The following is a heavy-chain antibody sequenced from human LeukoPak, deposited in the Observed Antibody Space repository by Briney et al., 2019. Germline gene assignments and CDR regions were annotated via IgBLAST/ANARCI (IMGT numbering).Heavy chain of an antibody. CDR2: IRSKANSYAT. CDR1: GFTISGSA. D-gene: IGHD1-14*01. CDR3: ARSVKTTLYYFDY. J-gene: IGHJ4*02. V-gene: IGHV3-73*01. Sequence: PGGSLRLSCAASGFTISGSAMHWVRQASGKGLEWVGRIRSKANSYATAYAASVKGRFTISRDDSKNTAYLQMNSLKTEDTAVYYCARSVKTTLYYFDYWGQGTLVTVSS.